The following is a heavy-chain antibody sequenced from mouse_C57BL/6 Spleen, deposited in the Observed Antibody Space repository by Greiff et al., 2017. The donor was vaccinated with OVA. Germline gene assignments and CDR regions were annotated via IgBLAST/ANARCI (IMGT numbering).Heavy chain of an antibody. V-gene: IGHV1-69*01. Sequence: LQQPGAELVMPGASVKLSCKASGYTFTSYWMHWVKQRPGQGLEWIGEIDPSDSYTNYNQKFKGKSTLTVDKSSSTAYMQLSSLTSEDSAVYYCARGPNYYAMDYWGQGTSVTVSS. J-gene: IGHJ4*01. CDR1: GYTFTSYW. CDR3: ARGPNYYAMDY. CDR2: IDPSDSYT.